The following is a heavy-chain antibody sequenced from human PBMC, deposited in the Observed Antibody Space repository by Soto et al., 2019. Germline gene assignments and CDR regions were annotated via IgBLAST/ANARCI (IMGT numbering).Heavy chain of an antibody. CDR2: ISGSSDTI. CDR1: GFTLSSYN. Sequence: EVQLVESGGGLVQPGGSLRLSCAASGFTLSSYNMNWVRQAPGKGLEWVSYISGSSDTIYYADSVKGRFTISRDNAKNSLYLQRDSLRDEDTAVYYCARDHGGSTWFVGIYYYFGVDVWGQGTTVTVSS. J-gene: IGHJ6*02. D-gene: IGHD6-13*01. V-gene: IGHV3-48*02. CDR3: ARDHGGSTWFVGIYYYFGVDV.